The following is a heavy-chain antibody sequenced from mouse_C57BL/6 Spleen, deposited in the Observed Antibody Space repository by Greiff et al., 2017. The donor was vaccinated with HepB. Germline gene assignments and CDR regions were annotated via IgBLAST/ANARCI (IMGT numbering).Heavy chain of an antibody. CDR3: ARNGNYYGSSEMDY. CDR1: GFSLTSYG. D-gene: IGHD1-1*01. Sequence: QVQLKQSGPGLVQPSQSLSITCTVSGFSLTSYGVHWVRQSPGKGLEWLGVIWSGGSTDYNEAFIFRLSISKDNSKSQVFFKMNSLKADDTDIYYCARNGNYYGSSEMDYWGQGTSVTVSS. V-gene: IGHV2-2*01. CDR2: IWSGGST. J-gene: IGHJ4*01.